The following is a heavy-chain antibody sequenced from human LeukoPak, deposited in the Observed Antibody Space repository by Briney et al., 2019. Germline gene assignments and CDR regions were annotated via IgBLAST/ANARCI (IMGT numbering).Heavy chain of an antibody. J-gene: IGHJ4*02. CDR3: ARVSVGYYFDY. CDR2: ISYDGSNK. V-gene: IGHV3-30*04. D-gene: IGHD4-23*01. Sequence: GGSLRLSCAASGFTFSSYAMHGVRQAPGKGLEGVAVISYDGSNKYYADSVKGRFTISRDNSKNTLYLQMNSLRAEDTAVYYCARVSVGYYFDYWGQGTLVTVSS. CDR1: GFTFSSYA.